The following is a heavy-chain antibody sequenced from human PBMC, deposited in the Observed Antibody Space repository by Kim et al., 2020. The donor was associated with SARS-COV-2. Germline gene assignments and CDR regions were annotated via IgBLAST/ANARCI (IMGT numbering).Heavy chain of an antibody. CDR1: GGTFSSYA. D-gene: IGHD2-15*01. CDR2: IIPIFGTA. V-gene: IGHV1-69*13. CDR3: ARDDCSGGSCYHYYGMDV. J-gene: IGHJ6*02. Sequence: SVKVSCKASGGTFSSYAISWVRQAPGQGLEWMGGIIPIFGTANYAQKFQGRGTITADESTSTAYMELSSLRSEDTAVYYCARDDCSGGSCYHYYGMDVWGQGTTVTVSS.